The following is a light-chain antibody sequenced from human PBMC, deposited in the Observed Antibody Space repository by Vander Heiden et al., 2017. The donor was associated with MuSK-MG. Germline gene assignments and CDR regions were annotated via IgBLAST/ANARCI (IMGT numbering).Light chain of an antibody. CDR3: QQEDSTPNT. Sequence: DIVMTQSPDSLAVSLGERATINCKSRQSVLSSSNNKNYLAWYQQKPGQPPKLLIYWASTRESGVPDRFSGSGSGTDFTLTISSLQAEDVAVYYCQQEDSTPNTFGQGTKLEIK. CDR2: WAS. J-gene: IGKJ2*01. V-gene: IGKV4-1*01. CDR1: QSVLSSSNNKNY.